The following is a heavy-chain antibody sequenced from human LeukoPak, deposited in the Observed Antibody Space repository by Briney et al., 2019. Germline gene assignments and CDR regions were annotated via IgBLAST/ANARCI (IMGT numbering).Heavy chain of an antibody. V-gene: IGHV4-59*08. Sequence: PSETLSLTCSVSGGSMGTYYWTWVRQPPGKGLEWIGYIYYRGSTNYNPSLKSRVTISEDTAKNQFSLKSTSVTAADTAVYYCARHGAIPEYWGQGSLVIVSS. J-gene: IGHJ4*02. CDR3: ARHGAIPEY. CDR2: IYYRGST. D-gene: IGHD2-21*01. CDR1: GGSMGTYY.